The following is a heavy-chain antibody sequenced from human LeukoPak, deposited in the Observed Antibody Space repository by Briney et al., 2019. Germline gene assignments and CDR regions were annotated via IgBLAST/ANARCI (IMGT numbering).Heavy chain of an antibody. V-gene: IGHV4-34*01. Sequence: PSETLSLTCAVYGGSFSGYYWSWIRQPPGKGLEWIGEINHSGSTNYNPSLKSRVTISVDTSKNQFSLKLSSVTAADTAVYYCARKSEVTGFNWGQGTLVTVSS. D-gene: IGHD2-21*02. CDR2: INHSGST. CDR3: ARKSEVTGFN. J-gene: IGHJ4*02. CDR1: GGSFSGYY.